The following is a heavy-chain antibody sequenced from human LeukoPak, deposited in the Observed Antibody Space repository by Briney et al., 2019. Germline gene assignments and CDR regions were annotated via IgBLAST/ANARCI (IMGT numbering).Heavy chain of an antibody. J-gene: IGHJ4*02. D-gene: IGHD2-21*02. CDR2: IHSGGST. CDR1: GFTVSSND. CDR3: ARDSDDRVVVTVPH. Sequence: GGSLRLSCAASGFTVSSNDMSWVRQALGRGLEWVSGIHSGGSTYYADSVKGRFTISRDNFKNTVYLQMNSLRAEDTAVYYCARDSDDRVVVTVPHWGQGTLVTVSS. V-gene: IGHV3-66*01.